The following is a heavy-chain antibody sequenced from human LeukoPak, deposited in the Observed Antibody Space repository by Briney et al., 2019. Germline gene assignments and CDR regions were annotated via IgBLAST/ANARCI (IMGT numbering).Heavy chain of an antibody. V-gene: IGHV3-48*01. D-gene: IGHD2-15*01. CDR2: ISTASDVT. CDR1: GFIFSTFS. J-gene: IGHJ5*01. CDR3: ARDVGYCSGGSCYRWFAS. Sequence: GGSLRLSCVGSGFIFSTFSISWVRQPPGEGLEWVSYISTASDVTYYADSVRGRFSISRDDASNSVSLQMNSLRADDTAVYYCARDVGYCSGGSCYRWFASWGQGTLATVSS.